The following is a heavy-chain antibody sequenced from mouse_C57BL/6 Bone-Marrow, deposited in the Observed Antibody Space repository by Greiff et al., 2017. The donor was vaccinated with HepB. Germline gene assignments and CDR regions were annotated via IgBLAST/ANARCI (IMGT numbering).Heavy chain of an antibody. D-gene: IGHD2-1*01. J-gene: IGHJ3*01. CDR2: ISSGSSTI. CDR1: GFTFSDYG. Sequence: VQLKESGGGLVKPGGSLKLSCAASGFTFSDYGMHWVRQAPEKGLEWVAYISSGSSTIYYADTVKGRFTISRDNAKNTLFLQMTSLRSEDTAMYYCARRYDGNYEPAWFAYWGQGTLVTVSA. CDR3: ARRYDGNYEPAWFAY. V-gene: IGHV5-17*01.